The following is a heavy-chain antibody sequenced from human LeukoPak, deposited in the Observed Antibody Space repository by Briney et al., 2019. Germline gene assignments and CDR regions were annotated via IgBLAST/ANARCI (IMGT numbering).Heavy chain of an antibody. V-gene: IGHV3-74*01. CDR2: ISDDGGTK. D-gene: IGHD6-13*01. J-gene: IGHJ5*02. CDR1: GFAVKEYY. Sequence: GGSLRLSCVASGFAVKEYYMYWIRQTLGRGPMWVSRISDDGGTKLYAGFAKGRFIMSRDTAKNTVYLQMNSLRVEDTAKYYCVRDIAPGGTVWFDIWGQGTLVTVSS. CDR3: VRDIAPGGTVWFDI.